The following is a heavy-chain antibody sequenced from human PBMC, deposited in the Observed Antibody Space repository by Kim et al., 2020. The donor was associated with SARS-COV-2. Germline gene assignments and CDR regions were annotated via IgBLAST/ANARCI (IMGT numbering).Heavy chain of an antibody. J-gene: IGHJ6*01. V-gene: IGHV4-61*01. Sequence: SETLSLTCTVSGGSVSSGSYYWSWIRQPPGKGLEWIGYIYYSGSTNYNPSLKSRVTISVDTSKNQFSLKLSSLTTADTAVYYCARFSFVVVPAAIYGMDVSGQVNTVTIS. CDR3: ARFSFVVVPAAIYGMDV. CDR1: GGSVSSGSYY. D-gene: IGHD2-2*01. CDR2: IYYSGST.